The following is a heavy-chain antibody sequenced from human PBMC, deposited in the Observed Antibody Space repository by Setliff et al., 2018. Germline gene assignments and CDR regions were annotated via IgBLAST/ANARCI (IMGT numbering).Heavy chain of an antibody. CDR2: INNYSFKT. D-gene: IGHD3-22*01. V-gene: IGHV1-18*01. CDR1: GYTFTNYG. J-gene: IGHJ4*02. Sequence: ASVKVSCKTSGYTFTNYGITWVRQAPGQGLEWMGWINNYSFKTNYPQKFLGRVTVTTDTSTGTAYMELRSLRADDTAVYYCARINFYVSSGYYYAPELWGQGTTVTVSS. CDR3: ARINFYVSSGYYYAPEL.